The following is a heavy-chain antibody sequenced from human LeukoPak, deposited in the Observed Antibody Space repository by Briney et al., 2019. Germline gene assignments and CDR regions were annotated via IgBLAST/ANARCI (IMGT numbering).Heavy chain of an antibody. CDR2: IYYSGST. Sequence: SETLSLTCTVSGGSITNGGYSWSWIRQPPGKGLEWIGYIYYSGSTYYNPSLKSRVTISVDTSKNQFSLKLSSVTAADTAVYYCAREGTWGQGTLVTVSS. J-gene: IGHJ5*02. CDR3: AREGT. CDR1: GGSITNGGYS. V-gene: IGHV4-30-4*07.